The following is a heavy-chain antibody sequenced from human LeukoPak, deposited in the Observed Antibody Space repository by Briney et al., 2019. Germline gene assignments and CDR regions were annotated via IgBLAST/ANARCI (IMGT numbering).Heavy chain of an antibody. D-gene: IGHD1-1*01. V-gene: IGHV3-48*04. J-gene: IGHJ4*02. CDR2: ISSTSFTI. CDR3: AKDMGPGQLPAYFDY. Sequence: GGSLRLSCAASGFTFSDYNMNWVRQAPGKGLEWISYISSTSFTIYYADSVKGRFTISRDNAKNSLYLQMNSLRAEDTALYYCAKDMGPGQLPAYFDYWGQGTLVTVSS. CDR1: GFTFSDYN.